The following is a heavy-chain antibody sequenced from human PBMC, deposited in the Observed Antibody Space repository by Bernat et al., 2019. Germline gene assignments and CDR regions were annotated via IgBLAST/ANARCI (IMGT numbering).Heavy chain of an antibody. V-gene: IGHV1-8*01. CDR3: ASGPFAFVIAAAGTDWFDP. CDR1: GYTFTSYD. CDR2: MNPNSGNT. Sequence: QVQLVQSGAEVKKPGASVKVSCKASGYTFTSYDINWVRQATGQGLEWMGWMNPNSGNTGYAQKFQGRVTMTRNTSISTAYMELSSLRSEDTAVYYCASGPFAFVIAAAGTDWFDPWGQGTLVTVSS. J-gene: IGHJ5*02. D-gene: IGHD6-13*01.